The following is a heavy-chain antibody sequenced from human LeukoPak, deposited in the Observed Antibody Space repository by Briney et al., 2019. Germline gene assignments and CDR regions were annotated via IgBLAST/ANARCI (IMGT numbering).Heavy chain of an antibody. CDR1: GYTFTGYY. CDR2: INPNSGGT. V-gene: IGHV1-2*02. J-gene: IGHJ2*01. Sequence: ASVKVSCKASGYTFTGYYMHWVRQAPGQGLEWMGWINPNSGGTNYAQKSQGRVTMTRDTSISTAYMEQSRLRSDDTAVYYCARDITTVTTGWYFDLWGRGTLVTVSS. D-gene: IGHD4-17*01. CDR3: ARDITTVTTGWYFDL.